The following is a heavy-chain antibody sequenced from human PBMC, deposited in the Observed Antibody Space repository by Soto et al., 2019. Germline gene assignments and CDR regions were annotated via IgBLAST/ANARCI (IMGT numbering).Heavy chain of an antibody. Sequence: PGGSLRLSCAASGFTVSSNYMTWVRQAPGKGLEWVSLIYSGGSTYYADSVKGRFTLSRDNSKNTLFLQMNSLRAEDTAVYYCARDYLGVLSNYYYYYLDVWGKGNTVTVSS. V-gene: IGHV3-66*01. J-gene: IGHJ6*03. CDR3: ARDYLGVLSNYYYYYLDV. CDR2: IYSGGST. D-gene: IGHD3-3*01. CDR1: GFTVSSNY.